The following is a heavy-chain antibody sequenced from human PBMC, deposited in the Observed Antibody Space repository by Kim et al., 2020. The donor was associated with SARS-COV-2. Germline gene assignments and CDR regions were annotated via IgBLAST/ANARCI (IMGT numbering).Heavy chain of an antibody. CDR1: GFTFSSYG. Sequence: GGSLRLSCAASGFTFSSYGMHWVRQAPGKGLEWVAVILYDGSNKYYADSVKGRFTISRDNSKNTLYLQMNSLRAEDTAVYYCASGGGSSTSRSQRYYYYGMDVWGHGTTVTVSS. CDR3: ASGGGSSTSRSQRYYYYGMDV. V-gene: IGHV3-33*01. J-gene: IGHJ6*02. CDR2: ILYDGSNK. D-gene: IGHD2-2*01.